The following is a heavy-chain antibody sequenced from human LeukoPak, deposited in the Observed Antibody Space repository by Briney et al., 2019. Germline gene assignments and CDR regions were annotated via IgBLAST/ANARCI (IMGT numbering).Heavy chain of an antibody. Sequence: GGSLRLSCTVSGFTVSSNYMSWVRQAPGKGLEWVSIIYSGGSTYYADSVKCRFTISRDNSKNTLYLQMNSLRAEDTAVYYCARDTISKGGIFDYWGQGTLVTVSS. J-gene: IGHJ4*02. V-gene: IGHV3-53*01. CDR1: GFTVSSNY. D-gene: IGHD5-24*01. CDR3: ARDTISKGGIFDY. CDR2: IYSGGST.